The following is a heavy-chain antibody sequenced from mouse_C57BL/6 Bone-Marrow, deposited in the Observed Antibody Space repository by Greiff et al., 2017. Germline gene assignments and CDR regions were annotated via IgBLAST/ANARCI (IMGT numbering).Heavy chain of an antibody. D-gene: IGHD2-5*01. CDR3: ARVKKYSNCYWYFDV. V-gene: IGHV2-9-1*01. Sequence: QVQLQQSGPGLVAPSQSLSITCTVSGFSLTSYAISWVRQPPGKGLEWLGVIWTGGGTNYNSALKSRLSISKDNSKSHVFLKMNSLQTDDTARYYCARVKKYSNCYWYFDVWGTGTTVTVSS. CDR1: GFSLTSYA. J-gene: IGHJ1*03. CDR2: IWTGGGT.